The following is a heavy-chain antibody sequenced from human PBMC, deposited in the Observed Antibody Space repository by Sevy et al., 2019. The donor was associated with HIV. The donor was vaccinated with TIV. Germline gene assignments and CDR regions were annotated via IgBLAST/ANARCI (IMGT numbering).Heavy chain of an antibody. CDR2: INSDGSST. Sequence: GGSLRLSCAASGFTFSSYWMHWVRQGSGKGLVWVSRINSDGSSTYYADSVKGRFTISRDNAKNTLYLQMNSLRAEDTAVYYCVRGSSYNWRGDSWGQGTLVTVSS. J-gene: IGHJ4*02. V-gene: IGHV3-74*01. CDR1: GFTFSSYW. CDR3: VRGSSYNWRGDS. D-gene: IGHD1-1*01.